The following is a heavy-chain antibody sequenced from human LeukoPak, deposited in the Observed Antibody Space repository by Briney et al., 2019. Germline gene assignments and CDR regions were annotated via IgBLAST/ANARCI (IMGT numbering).Heavy chain of an antibody. D-gene: IGHD3-10*01. V-gene: IGHV3-9*01. CDR3: AKDTAPRGVTSFDY. CDR2: ISWNSGSI. J-gene: IGHJ4*02. Sequence: PGGSLRLSCAASGFTFSSYVMHWVRQAPGKGLEWVSGISWNSGSIGYADSVKGRFTISRDNAKNSLYLQMNSLRAEDTALYYCAKDTAPRGVTSFDYWGQGTLVTVSS. CDR1: GFTFSSYV.